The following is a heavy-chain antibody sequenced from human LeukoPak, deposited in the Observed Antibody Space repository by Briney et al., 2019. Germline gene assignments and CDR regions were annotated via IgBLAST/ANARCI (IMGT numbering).Heavy chain of an antibody. D-gene: IGHD3-10*01. V-gene: IGHV1-58*02. CDR2: IVVGSGNT. Sequence: ASVKVFCKASGFTFTSSAMQWVRQARGQRLEWIGWIVVGSGNTNYAQKFQERVTITRDMSTSTAYMELSSLRSEDTAVYYCAAARAYYYGSGSYYNWGQGTLVTVSS. J-gene: IGHJ4*02. CDR1: GFTFTSSA. CDR3: AAARAYYYGSGSYYN.